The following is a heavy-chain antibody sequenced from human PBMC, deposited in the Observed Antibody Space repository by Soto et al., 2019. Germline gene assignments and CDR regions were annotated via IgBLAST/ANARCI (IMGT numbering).Heavy chain of an antibody. Sequence: EVQLLESGGGLVQPGGSLRLSCAASGITFSNYDMNWVSQAPGKGLEWISTISGGGAATYYADSVKGRFTISRDNSKNTLTLQMNSLRAEDTAVYYCSWGFSCGNWGQGTLVTVSS. CDR3: SWGFSCGN. J-gene: IGHJ1*01. V-gene: IGHV3-23*01. D-gene: IGHD5-18*01. CDR2: ISGGGAAT. CDR1: GITFSNYD.